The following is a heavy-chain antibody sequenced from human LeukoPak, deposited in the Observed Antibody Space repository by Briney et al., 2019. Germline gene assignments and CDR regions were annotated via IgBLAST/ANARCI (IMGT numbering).Heavy chain of an antibody. CDR3: ARGRNGYQAKIKAFDY. V-gene: IGHV4-34*01. Sequence: PSETLSLTCAVYGRSFSGYYWSWIRQPPGMGLEWIGEINHSGSTNYNPSLKSRVTISVDTSKNQFSLKLSSVTAADTAVYYCARGRNGYQAKIKAFDYWGQGTLVTVSS. J-gene: IGHJ4*02. CDR1: GRSFSGYY. CDR2: INHSGST. D-gene: IGHD5-18*01.